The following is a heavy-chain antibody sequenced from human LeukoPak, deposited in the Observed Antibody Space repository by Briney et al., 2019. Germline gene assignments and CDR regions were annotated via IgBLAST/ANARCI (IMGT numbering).Heavy chain of an antibody. J-gene: IGHJ4*02. CDR2: IYYSGST. Sequence: SETLSLTCTVSGGSISSYYWSWIRQPPGKGLEWIGYIYYSGSTNYNPSLKSRVTISVDTSKNQFSLKLSSVTAADTAVYYCARASYYNGSGIDYWGQGTLVTVSS. CDR3: ARASYYNGSGIDY. CDR1: GGSISSYY. D-gene: IGHD3-10*01. V-gene: IGHV4-59*01.